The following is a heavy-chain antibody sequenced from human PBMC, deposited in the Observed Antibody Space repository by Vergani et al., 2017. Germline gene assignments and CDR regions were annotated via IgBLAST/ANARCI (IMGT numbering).Heavy chain of an antibody. J-gene: IGHJ6*03. V-gene: IGHV3-15*01. Sequence: EVQLVESGGGLVKPGGSLRLSCAASGFPFSNAWISWVRPAPGTGLEWFGRIKSKTDGGTTDYAAPVKGRFTISRDDSKNTLYLQMNSLKTEDTAVYYCTTFWRIVVVVAPRGDYYYMDVWGKGTTVTVSS. CDR2: IKSKTDGGTT. D-gene: IGHD2-15*01. CDR1: GFPFSNAW. CDR3: TTFWRIVVVVAPRGDYYYMDV.